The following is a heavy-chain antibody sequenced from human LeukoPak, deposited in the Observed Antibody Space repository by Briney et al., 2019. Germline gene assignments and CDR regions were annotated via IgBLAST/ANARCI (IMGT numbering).Heavy chain of an antibody. CDR1: GFTFSSSW. CDR3: AREEGSSGRYYFYYYMDV. V-gene: IGHV3-74*01. D-gene: IGHD3-22*01. Sequence: GGSLRLSCAASGFTFSSSWMHWVRQAPGKGLVWVTRINSDGSSTIYADSVKGRFTISRDNAKNTLYLQMNSLRAEDTAVYYCAREEGSSGRYYFYYYMDVWGKGTTVTVSS. CDR2: INSDGSST. J-gene: IGHJ6*03.